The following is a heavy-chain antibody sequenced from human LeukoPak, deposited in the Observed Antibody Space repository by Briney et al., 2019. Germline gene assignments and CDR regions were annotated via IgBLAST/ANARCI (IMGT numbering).Heavy chain of an antibody. CDR1: GGSFSGYY. J-gene: IGHJ5*02. CDR2: INHSRST. Sequence: PSETLSLTCAVYGGSFSGYYWSWIRQPPGKGLEWIGEINHSRSTNYNPSLKSRVTISVDTSKNQFSLKLSSVTAVDTAVYYCARGSSRAGRKTNWFDPWGQGTLVTVSS. V-gene: IGHV4-34*01. CDR3: ARGSSRAGRKTNWFDP. D-gene: IGHD6-25*01.